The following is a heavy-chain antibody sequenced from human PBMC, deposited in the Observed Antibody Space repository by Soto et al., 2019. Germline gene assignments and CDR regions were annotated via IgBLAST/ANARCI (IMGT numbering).Heavy chain of an antibody. J-gene: IGHJ4*02. V-gene: IGHV4-59*01. Sequence: SETLSLTCSVSGASISSYYYTWIRQTPGKGMEWIGYIYLGGSINYNPSFKSRVIISVDTSKNQFSVRLSSVTAADTAVYYCDIGLYYFDYWGQGTLVTVSS. CDR2: IYLGGSI. CDR3: DIGLYYFDY. CDR1: GASISSYY.